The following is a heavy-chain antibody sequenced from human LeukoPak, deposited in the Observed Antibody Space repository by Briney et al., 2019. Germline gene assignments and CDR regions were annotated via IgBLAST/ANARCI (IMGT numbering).Heavy chain of an antibody. Sequence: PGGSLRLSCAASGFTFSSYWMSWVRQAPGKGLEWAANIKQDGGEKYYVDSVKGRFTISRDNAKNSLYLQMNSLRTEDTAVYYCARDHKELSFDYWGQGTLVTVSS. J-gene: IGHJ4*02. V-gene: IGHV3-7*03. CDR1: GFTFSSYW. CDR3: ARDHKELSFDY. CDR2: IKQDGGEK. D-gene: IGHD1-7*01.